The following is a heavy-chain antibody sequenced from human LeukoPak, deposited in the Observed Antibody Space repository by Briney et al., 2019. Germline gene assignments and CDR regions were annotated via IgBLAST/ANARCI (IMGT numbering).Heavy chain of an antibody. V-gene: IGHV4-39*07. CDR1: GGSISSSSYY. J-gene: IGHJ4*02. Sequence: SETLSLTCTVSGGSISSSSYYWGWIRQPPGKGLEWIGSIYYSGSTYYNPSLKSRVTISVDTSKSQFSLKLSSVTAADTAVYYCARDLTHYDSSGYTFDYWGQGTLVTVSS. D-gene: IGHD3-22*01. CDR2: IYYSGST. CDR3: ARDLTHYDSSGYTFDY.